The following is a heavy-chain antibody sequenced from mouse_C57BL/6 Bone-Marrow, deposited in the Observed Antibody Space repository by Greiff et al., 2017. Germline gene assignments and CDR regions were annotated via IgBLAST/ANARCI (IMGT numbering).Heavy chain of an antibody. CDR1: GFTFSDFY. V-gene: IGHV7-1*01. Sequence: EVQRVESGGGLVQSGRSLRLSCATSGFTFSDFYMEWVRQAPGKGLEWIAASRNKANDYTTEYSASVKGRFIVSRDTSQSILYLQMNALRAEDTAIYYCARDAYSNYEDYYAMDYWGQGTSVTVSS. J-gene: IGHJ4*01. CDR2: SRNKANDYTT. D-gene: IGHD2-5*01. CDR3: ARDAYSNYEDYYAMDY.